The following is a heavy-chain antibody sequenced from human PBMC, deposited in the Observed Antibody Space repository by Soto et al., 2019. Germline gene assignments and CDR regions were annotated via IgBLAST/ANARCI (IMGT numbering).Heavy chain of an antibody. CDR2: ISGSGSST. J-gene: IGHJ3*02. CDR1: GFTFSSYA. CDR3: XXXXXXXXXXI. Sequence: EVQLLESGGGLVQPGGSLRLSCAASGFTFSSYAMSWVRQAPGKGLEWVSAISGSGSSTYYADYVKGRFTISRAKSKXXXXXXXXXXXXXXXXXXXXXXXXXXXXXXIWGQGTMVTVSS. V-gene: IGHV3-23*01.